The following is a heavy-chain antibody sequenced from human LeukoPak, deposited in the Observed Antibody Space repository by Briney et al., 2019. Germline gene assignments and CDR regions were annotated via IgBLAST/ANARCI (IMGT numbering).Heavy chain of an antibody. CDR2: ISGSGGST. CDR1: GFTFSSYA. V-gene: IGHV3-23*01. J-gene: IGHJ5*02. D-gene: IGHD3-16*01. Sequence: GGSLRLSCAASGFTFSSYAMSWVRQAPGKGLEWVSAISGSGGSTYYADFLEGRFTIARDNSKDMVYLQMNSLKVEDTAIYYCGKEGGAWGQGTKVTVSS. CDR3: GKEGGA.